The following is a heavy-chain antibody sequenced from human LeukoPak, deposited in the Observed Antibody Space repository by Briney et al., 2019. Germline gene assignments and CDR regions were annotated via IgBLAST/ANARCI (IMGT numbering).Heavy chain of an antibody. D-gene: IGHD1-26*01. CDR3: ARAEWELLSGFDY. CDR2: INPNSGGT. V-gene: IGHV1-2*06. Sequence: ASVKVSCKASGYTFTGYYMHWVRQAPGQGLEWMGRINPNSGGTNYAQKFQGRVTMTRDTSTSTVYMELSSLRSEDTAVYYCARAEWELLSGFDYWGQGTLVTVSS. CDR1: GYTFTGYY. J-gene: IGHJ4*02.